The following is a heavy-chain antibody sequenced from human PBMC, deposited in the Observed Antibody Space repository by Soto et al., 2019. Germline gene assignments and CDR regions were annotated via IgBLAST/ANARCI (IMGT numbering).Heavy chain of an antibody. J-gene: IGHJ6*02. V-gene: IGHV1-69*13. D-gene: IGHD3-10*01. CDR2: IIPIFGTA. Sequence: ASVKVSCKASGGTFSSYAISWVRQAPGQGLEWMGGIIPIFGTANYAQKFQGRVTITADESTSTAYMELSSLRSEDTAVYYCASKGGHITMVRGVIIPNSYYYYGMDVWGQGTTVTVSS. CDR1: GGTFSSYA. CDR3: ASKGGHITMVRGVIIPNSYYYYGMDV.